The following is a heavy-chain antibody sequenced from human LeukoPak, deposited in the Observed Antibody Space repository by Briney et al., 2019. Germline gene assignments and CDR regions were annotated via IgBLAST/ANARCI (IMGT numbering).Heavy chain of an antibody. Sequence: GGSLRLPCAASGFTFDDCGMSWVRQAPGKGLEWGSGINWNSGSTGYADSVKGRFTISRDNAKNSLYLQMNSPRAEDTALYYCARVLGGRSYGGAFDIWGQGTMVTVSS. V-gene: IGHV3-20*04. D-gene: IGHD1-26*01. CDR1: GFTFDDCG. J-gene: IGHJ3*02. CDR3: ARVLGGRSYGGAFDI. CDR2: INWNSGST.